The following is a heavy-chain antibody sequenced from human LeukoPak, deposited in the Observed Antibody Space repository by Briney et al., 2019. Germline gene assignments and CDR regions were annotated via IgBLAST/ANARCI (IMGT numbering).Heavy chain of an antibody. CDR2: INPNGGGT. J-gene: IGHJ4*02. CDR3: ARDRSRVLDY. Sequence: ASVKVSCKASGFTFTGHYMHWLRQAPGQGLEWMGWINPNGGGTDYAQKFQGRVTMTRDTTISMTYMELKWLRSDDTAVYYCARDRSRVLDYWGQGTQVTVSS. D-gene: IGHD2-8*02. V-gene: IGHV1-2*02. CDR1: GFTFTGHY.